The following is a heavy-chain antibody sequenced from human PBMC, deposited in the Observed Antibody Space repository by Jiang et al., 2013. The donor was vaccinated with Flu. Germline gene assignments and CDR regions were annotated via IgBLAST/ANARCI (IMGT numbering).Heavy chain of an antibody. Sequence: EVKKPGASVKVSCKTSGYTFASHGINWVRQAPGQGLEWMGWISVYNGNTNYAQNFQGRVTMTTDTSTSTAYMELRSLRSDDTAVYYCARVSGGAPVYFFDYWGQGALVTVSS. V-gene: IGHV1-18*01. CDR2: ISVYNGNT. CDR1: GYTFASHG. D-gene: IGHD2-8*02. J-gene: IGHJ4*02. CDR3: ARVSGGAPVYFFDY.